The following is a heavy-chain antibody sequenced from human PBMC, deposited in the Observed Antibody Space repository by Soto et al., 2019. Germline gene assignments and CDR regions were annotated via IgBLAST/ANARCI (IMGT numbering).Heavy chain of an antibody. V-gene: IGHV1-18*01. D-gene: IGHD6-19*01. Sequence: QVLLVQSGTEVKKPGASVKVSCKASGYTFTSYGISWVRQAPGQGLEWMGWISAYNGDTHYAQNLQGRVTMTTDTSTRTAYMELRSLRSDDTAVYYCARDPSNRSGWHPYCDYWGQGTLVAVSS. CDR3: ARDPSNRSGWHPYCDY. J-gene: IGHJ4*02. CDR1: GYTFTSYG. CDR2: ISAYNGDT.